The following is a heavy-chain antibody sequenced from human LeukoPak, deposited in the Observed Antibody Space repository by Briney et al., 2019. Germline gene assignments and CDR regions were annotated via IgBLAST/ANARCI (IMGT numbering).Heavy chain of an antibody. Sequence: GRSLRLSCAASGFTFSSYGMHWVRQAPGKGLEWVAVIWYDGSNKYYADSVKGRFTISRDNSKNTLYLQMNSLRAEDTAVYYCARDHSSSLPTDYWGQGTLVTVSS. D-gene: IGHD6-13*01. V-gene: IGHV3-33*01. J-gene: IGHJ4*02. CDR3: ARDHSSSLPTDY. CDR2: IWYDGSNK. CDR1: GFTFSSYG.